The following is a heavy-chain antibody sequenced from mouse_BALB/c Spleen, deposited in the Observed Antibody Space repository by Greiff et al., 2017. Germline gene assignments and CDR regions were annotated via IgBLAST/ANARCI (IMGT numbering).Heavy chain of an antibody. CDR3: ARERDYRYDEGYYFDY. CDR2: IYPGDGDT. D-gene: IGHD2-14*01. Sequence: QVHVKQSGAELARPGASVKLSCKASGYTFTSYWMQWVKQRPGQGLEWIGAIYPGDGDTRYTQKFKGKATLTADKSSSTAYMQLSSLASEDSAVYYCARERDYRYDEGYYFDYWGQGTTLTVSS. CDR1: GYTFTSYW. V-gene: IGHV1-87*01. J-gene: IGHJ2*01.